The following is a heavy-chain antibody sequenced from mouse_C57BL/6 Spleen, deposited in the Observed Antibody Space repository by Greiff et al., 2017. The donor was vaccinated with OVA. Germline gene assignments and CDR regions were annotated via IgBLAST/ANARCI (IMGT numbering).Heavy chain of an antibody. CDR1: GYAFSSSW. CDR3: ARGLYNGSSSFAD. D-gene: IGHD1-1*01. CDR2: IYPGDGDT. V-gene: IGHV1-82*01. Sequence: VQLQESGPELVKPGASVQISCKASGYAFSSSWMNWVKQRPGKGLEWIGRIYPGDGDTNYNGKFTGKATLTADKSSSTAYMQLSSLTSEDSAVYCCARGLYNGSSSFADWGQGTLVTVSA. J-gene: IGHJ3*01.